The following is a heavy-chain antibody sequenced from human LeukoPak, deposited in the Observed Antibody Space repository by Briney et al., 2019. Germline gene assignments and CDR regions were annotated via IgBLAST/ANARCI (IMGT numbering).Heavy chain of an antibody. J-gene: IGHJ4*02. D-gene: IGHD1-14*01. CDR3: ARGSRGIMSDALTEFDY. V-gene: IGHV3-21*01. Sequence: GGSLRLSCAASGFIFNLFDMNWVRQAPGKGLEWVSSISRSGTNIYYADSVKGRFSISRDNAKNSLYLQMNSLRAEDTAVYYCARGSRGIMSDALTEFDYWGQGTLITVSS. CDR2: ISRSGTNI. CDR1: GFIFNLFD.